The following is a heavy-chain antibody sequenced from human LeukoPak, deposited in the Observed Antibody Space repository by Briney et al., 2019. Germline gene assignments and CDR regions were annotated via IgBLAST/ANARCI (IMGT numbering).Heavy chain of an antibody. CDR2: MSSSGIS. CDR1: NGSISSDTYF. Sequence: KPSETLSLTCTVSNGSISSDTYFWSWIRQPAGKGLEWIGRMSSSGISTYSPSLKSRVTISIDTSRNQFSLKLSSVTAADTAVYYCASRGGTYYDFWSGFDYWGQGTLVTVSS. J-gene: IGHJ4*02. D-gene: IGHD3-3*01. V-gene: IGHV4-61*02. CDR3: ASRGGTYYDFWSGFDY.